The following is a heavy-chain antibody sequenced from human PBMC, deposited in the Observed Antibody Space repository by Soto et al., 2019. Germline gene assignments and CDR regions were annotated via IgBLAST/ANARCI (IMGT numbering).Heavy chain of an antibody. CDR2: VFDTGFT. CDR1: AGSISGSYYY. CDR3: ATSQKGYTWKYFDH. Sequence: PSETLSLTCAVSAGSISGSYYYWPWPRQSPGKGPEWIGIVFDTGFTSYKPSLEFRVSVSVETSKIQFSLKLSAVTSADTAVYYCATSQKGYTWKYFDHWGQGALVTVSS. J-gene: IGHJ4*02. V-gene: IGHV4-39*01. D-gene: IGHD1-20*01.